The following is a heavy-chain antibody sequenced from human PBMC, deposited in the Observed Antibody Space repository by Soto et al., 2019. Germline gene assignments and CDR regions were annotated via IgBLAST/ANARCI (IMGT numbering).Heavy chain of an antibody. V-gene: IGHV1-69*13. J-gene: IGHJ4*02. D-gene: IGHD3-22*01. CDR3: ATGDYYDSSGYYWTY. CDR1: GYSFTSYY. CDR2: IIPIFGTA. Sequence: GASVKVSCKASGYSFTSYYMHWVRQAPGQGLEWMGGIIPIFGTANYAQKFQGRVTITADESTSTAYMVLSSLRSEDTAVYYCATGDYYDSSGYYWTYWGQGSLVTVSS.